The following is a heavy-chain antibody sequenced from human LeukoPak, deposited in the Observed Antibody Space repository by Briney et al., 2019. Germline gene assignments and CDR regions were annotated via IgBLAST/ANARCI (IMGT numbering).Heavy chain of an antibody. V-gene: IGHV3-48*01. CDR1: GFTFSSYS. CDR2: ISSSSSTI. D-gene: IGHD6-19*01. J-gene: IGHJ6*03. CDR3: ARESVAGTYYYYYMDV. Sequence: PGGSLRLSCAASGFTFSSYSMNSVRRAPGKGLEWVSYISSSSSTIYEADSVKGRFTISRDNSKNTLYLQMNSLRAEDTAVYYCARESVAGTYYYYYMDVWGKGTTVTVSS.